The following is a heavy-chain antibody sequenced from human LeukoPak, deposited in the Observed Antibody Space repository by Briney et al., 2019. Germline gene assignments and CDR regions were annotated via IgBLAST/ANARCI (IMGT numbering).Heavy chain of an antibody. V-gene: IGHV3-30*02. J-gene: IGHJ5*01. Sequence: PGGSLRLSCAASGFTFSSYGMHWVRQAPGKGLEWVTFIHYDGTNEYYADSVKGRFTTSRDNFKNTLYLQMNSLRVEDTALCYCVNSGFDPWGQGTLVTVSS. D-gene: IGHD3-10*01. CDR2: IHYDGTNE. CDR1: GFTFSSYG. CDR3: VNSGFDP.